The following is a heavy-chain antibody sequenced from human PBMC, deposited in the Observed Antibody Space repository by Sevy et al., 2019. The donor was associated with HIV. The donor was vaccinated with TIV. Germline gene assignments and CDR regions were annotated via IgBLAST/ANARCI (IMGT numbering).Heavy chain of an antibody. V-gene: IGHV3-33*08. CDR3: ARGGGYCGGDCYSIDY. CDR1: GFTCSSNV. CDR2: IWYDGTIK. Sequence: GGSLRLSCAASGFTCSSNVMHWVRQAPGKGLEWVALIWYDGTIKYYADSVKGRFTISRDNSKDTLFLQMKSLTPEDTAVYYCARGGGYCGGDCYSIDYWGQGALVTVSS. J-gene: IGHJ4*02. D-gene: IGHD2-21*02.